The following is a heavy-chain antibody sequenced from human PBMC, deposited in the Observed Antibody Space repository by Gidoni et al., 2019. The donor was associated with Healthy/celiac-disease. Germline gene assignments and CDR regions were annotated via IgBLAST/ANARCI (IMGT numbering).Heavy chain of an antibody. Sequence: EVQLVESGGGLVQPGRSLRLSCAASGFTFDDYGMHWVRQAPGKGLEWVSGISWNSGSIGYADSVKCRFTISRDNAKNSLYLQMNSLRAEDTALYYCAKSAETYYYYYYGMDVWGQGTTVTVSS. CDR2: ISWNSGSI. CDR3: AKSAETYYYYYYGMDV. J-gene: IGHJ6*02. CDR1: GFTFDDYG. V-gene: IGHV3-9*01.